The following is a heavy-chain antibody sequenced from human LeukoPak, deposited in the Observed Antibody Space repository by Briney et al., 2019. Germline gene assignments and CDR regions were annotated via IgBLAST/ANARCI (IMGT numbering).Heavy chain of an antibody. J-gene: IGHJ6*03. Sequence: GASVKVSCKASGGTFSSYAISWVRQAPGQGLEWMGRIIPIFGTANYAQKFQGRVTITTDESTSTAYMELSSLRSEDTAVYYCAKSLRDSSGYWDPTYYYYYYMDVWGKGTTVTVSS. V-gene: IGHV1-69*05. CDR1: GGTFSSYA. D-gene: IGHD3-22*01. CDR2: IIPIFGTA. CDR3: AKSLRDSSGYWDPTYYYYYYMDV.